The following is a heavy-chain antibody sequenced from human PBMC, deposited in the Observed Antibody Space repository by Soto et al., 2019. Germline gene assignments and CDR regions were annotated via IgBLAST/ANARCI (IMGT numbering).Heavy chain of an antibody. Sequence: ASVKVSCRASGGTFSSYSISWVRQAPGQGLEWMGGIIPIFGTANYAQKVQGRVTITADESTSTAYMELSSVRSEYTAVYYCARAYYYESSSYSEFDYWGQGTLVNVSS. V-gene: IGHV1-69*13. CDR3: ARAYYYESSSYSEFDY. D-gene: IGHD3-22*01. CDR1: GGTFSSYS. CDR2: IIPIFGTA. J-gene: IGHJ4*02.